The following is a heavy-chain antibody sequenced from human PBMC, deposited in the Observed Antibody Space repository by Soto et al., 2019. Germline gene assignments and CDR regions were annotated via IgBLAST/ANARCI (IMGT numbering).Heavy chain of an antibody. Sequence: SVKVSCKAPGGNFSSHGIRWVRQAPGQGLELMGGIIPTFGTTNYAHKFRGRVTITADESTGTAYMELSSLRSDDTAVYYCAGASDSTWYNWLDPWGQGTLVTVSS. CDR1: GGNFSSHG. CDR3: AGASDSTWYNWLDP. D-gene: IGHD5-18*01. J-gene: IGHJ5*02. V-gene: IGHV1-69*13. CDR2: IIPTFGTT.